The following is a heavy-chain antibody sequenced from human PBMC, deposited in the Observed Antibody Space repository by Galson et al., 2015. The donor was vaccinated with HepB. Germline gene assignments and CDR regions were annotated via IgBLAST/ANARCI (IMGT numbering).Heavy chain of an antibody. CDR2: IIPILGIA. J-gene: IGHJ2*01. CDR3: ARDPKNCGGDCYPSGGSSYFDL. CDR1: GGTFSSYT. V-gene: IGHV1-69*04. D-gene: IGHD2-21*02. Sequence: SVKVSCKASGGTFSSYTISWVRQAPGQGLEWMGRIIPILGIANYAQKFQGRVTITADKSTSTAYMELSSLRSEDTAVYYCARDPKNCGGDCYPSGGSSYFDLWGRGTLVTVSS.